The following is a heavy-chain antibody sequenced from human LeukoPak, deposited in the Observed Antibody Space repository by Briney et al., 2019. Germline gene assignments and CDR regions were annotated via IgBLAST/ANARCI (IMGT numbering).Heavy chain of an antibody. CDR1: GFTFSSYW. D-gene: IGHD6-13*01. J-gene: IGHJ4*02. Sequence: GGSLRLSCAASGFTFSSYWMSWVRQVPGKGLEWVANIKQDGSEKYYVDSVKGRFTISRDNAKNSLYLQMNSLRAEDTAVYYCARARGIAAAGTGISYFDYWGQGTLVTVSS. CDR3: ARARGIAAAGTGISYFDY. V-gene: IGHV3-7*01. CDR2: IKQDGSEK.